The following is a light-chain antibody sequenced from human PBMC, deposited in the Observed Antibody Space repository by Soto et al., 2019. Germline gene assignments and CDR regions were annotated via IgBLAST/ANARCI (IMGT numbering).Light chain of an antibody. J-gene: IGLJ2*01. CDR2: SNN. CDR1: SSNIGSNT. V-gene: IGLV1-44*01. CDR3: AAWDDSLYGVV. Sequence: QSVLTQPPSASGTPGQRVTISCSGSSSNIGSNTVNWYQQLPGTAPKLLIYSNNQRPSGVPDRFSGSKSGTSASLAISGLQSEEGVDYYCAAWDDSLYGVVFGGGTKVTVL.